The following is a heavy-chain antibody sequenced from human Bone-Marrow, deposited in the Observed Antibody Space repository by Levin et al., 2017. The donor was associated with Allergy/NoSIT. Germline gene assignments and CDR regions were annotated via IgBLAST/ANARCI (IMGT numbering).Heavy chain of an antibody. CDR1: GFSFSRYW. CDR2: INEDGSTI. V-gene: IGHV3-74*01. J-gene: IGHJ4*02. D-gene: IGHD3-3*01. Sequence: LSLTCAASGFSFSRYWMHWVRQAPGKGLAWVSRINEDGSTINYADSVEGRFTISRDSAKNTLYLQMNSLRVEDTAVYYCTRDTFGVDDYWGQGTMVTVSS. CDR3: TRDTFGVDDY.